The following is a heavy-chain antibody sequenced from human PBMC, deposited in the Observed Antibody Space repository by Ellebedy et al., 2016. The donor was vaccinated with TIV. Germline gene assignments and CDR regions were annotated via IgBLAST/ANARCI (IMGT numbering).Heavy chain of an antibody. CDR2: INHSGST. CDR3: ARCWGSYRPLDY. D-gene: IGHD3-16*02. J-gene: IGHJ4*02. CDR1: GGSFSGYY. V-gene: IGHV4-34*01. Sequence: MPSETLSLTCAVYGGSFSGYYWSWIRQPPGTGLEWLGVINHSGSTNYNPSPKSRVTISVETSKNQFSLKLSSVTAADTAVYYCARCWGSYRPLDYWGQGTLVTVSS.